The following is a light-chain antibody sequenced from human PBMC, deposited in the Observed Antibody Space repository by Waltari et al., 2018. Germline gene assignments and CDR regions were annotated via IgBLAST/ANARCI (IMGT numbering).Light chain of an antibody. V-gene: IGLV2-14*01. CDR1: SRDIGPYNY. CDR2: EVR. Sequence: QSALTQPASVSGSPGQSITISCTGTSRDIGPYNYVSWYQHLPGKAPKLIISEVRRRPSGVSNRFSGSKSGNMASLTISGLQAEDEADYYCNSYTTSSTWVFGGGTKLTVL. CDR3: NSYTTSSTWV. J-gene: IGLJ3*02.